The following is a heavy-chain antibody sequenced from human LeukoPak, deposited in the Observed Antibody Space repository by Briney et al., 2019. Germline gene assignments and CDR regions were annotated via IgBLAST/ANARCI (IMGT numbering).Heavy chain of an antibody. CDR3: AKDLFRVAAAGTGY. Sequence: GGSLRLSCAASGFTFSSYGMHWVRQAPGKGLEWVSAISGSGGSTYYADSVKGRFTISRDNSKNTLYLQMNSLRAEDTAVYYCAKDLFRVAAAGTGYWGQGTLVTVSS. V-gene: IGHV3-23*01. CDR2: ISGSGGST. D-gene: IGHD6-13*01. J-gene: IGHJ4*02. CDR1: GFTFSSYG.